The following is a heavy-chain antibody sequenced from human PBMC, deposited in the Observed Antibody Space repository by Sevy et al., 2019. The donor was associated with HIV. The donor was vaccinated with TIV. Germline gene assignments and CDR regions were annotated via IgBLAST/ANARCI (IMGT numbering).Heavy chain of an antibody. D-gene: IGHD3-10*01. CDR3: ANDSDGWGDYGSGSYRLGFDY. CDR2: ISYDGSNK. J-gene: IGHJ4*02. Sequence: GGSLRLSCAASGFTFSSYGMHWVRQAPGKGLEWVAVISYDGSNKYYADSVKGRFTISRDNSKNTLYLQMNSLRAEDTAVYYCANDSDGWGDYGSGSYRLGFDYWGQGTLVTVSS. V-gene: IGHV3-30*18. CDR1: GFTFSSYG.